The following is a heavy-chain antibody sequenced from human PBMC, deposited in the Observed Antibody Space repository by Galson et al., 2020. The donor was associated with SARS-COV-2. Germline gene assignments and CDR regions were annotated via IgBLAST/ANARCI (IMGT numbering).Heavy chain of an antibody. D-gene: IGHD5-12*01. CDR1: GYTFTDYY. Sequence: ASVKVSCKTSGYTFTDYYIHWVRQAPGQGLEWMGWINTDSGGTHYPQKFQGRVTMTRDTSLSTAYMELNSLRSDDTAIYYCTKDLVGWLHFDSWGQGALVTVSS. J-gene: IGHJ4*02. CDR2: INTDSGGT. V-gene: IGHV1-2*02. CDR3: TKDLVGWLHFDS.